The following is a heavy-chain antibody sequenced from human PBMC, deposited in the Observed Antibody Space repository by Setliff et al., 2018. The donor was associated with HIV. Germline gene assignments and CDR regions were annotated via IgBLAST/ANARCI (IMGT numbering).Heavy chain of an antibody. CDR2: IHTSGNT. CDR3: AGGSPDGLDY. J-gene: IGHJ4*02. V-gene: IGHV4-61*02. D-gene: IGHD2-8*01. Sequence: SETLSLTCTVSGGSISSGDYYWPWNRQPAGKGLKWIGRIHTSGNTNYNPTLRSRVTISEDTSKIQFSLKVNSVTAADTAMYFCAGGSPDGLDYWGQGTLVTVSS. CDR1: GGSISSGDYY.